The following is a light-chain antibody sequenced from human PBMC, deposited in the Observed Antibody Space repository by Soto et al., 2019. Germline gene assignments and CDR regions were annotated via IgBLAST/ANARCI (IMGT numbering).Light chain of an antibody. CDR2: AAS. V-gene: IGKV1-39*01. J-gene: IGKJ2*01. Sequence: DIQMTQSPSSLSASVGDRVTITCRASQSVSSSLNWYQQRPGKAPELLIYAASSLQTGVPSRFSGRGSGTDFTLTISSLQPEDFATFYCQQSFTTPPTFGQGTQLEIK. CDR1: QSVSSS. CDR3: QQSFTTPPT.